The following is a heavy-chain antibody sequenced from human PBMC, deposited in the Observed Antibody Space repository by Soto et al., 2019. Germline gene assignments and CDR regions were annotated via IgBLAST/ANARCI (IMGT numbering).Heavy chain of an antibody. CDR3: ARDRMVWQQLVGNWFDP. CDR1: GFTFSSYS. V-gene: IGHV3-33*08. J-gene: IGHJ5*02. CDR2: IWYDGSNK. D-gene: IGHD6-13*01. Sequence: GGSLRLSCAASGFTFSSYSMHWVRQAPGKGLEWVAVIWYDGSNKYYADSVKGRFTISRDNSKNTLYLQMNSLRAEDTAVYYCARDRMVWQQLVGNWFDPWGQGTLVTVSS.